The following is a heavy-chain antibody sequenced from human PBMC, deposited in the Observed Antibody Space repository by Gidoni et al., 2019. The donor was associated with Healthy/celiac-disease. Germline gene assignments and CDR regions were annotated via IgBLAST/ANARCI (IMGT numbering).Heavy chain of an antibody. CDR3: TRAVDYGGNPDPPDY. J-gene: IGHJ4*02. CDR1: GFTFGDSA. D-gene: IGHD4-17*01. Sequence: EVKMVESGGGLVQPGRSLRLSCTASGFTFGDSAMSWFRQAPGKGLELVGFIRSKAYGVTTEYAASVKGRFTISRDDSKSIAYLQMNSLKTEDTAVYYCTRAVDYGGNPDPPDYWGQGTLVTVSS. CDR2: IRSKAYGVTT. V-gene: IGHV3-49*03.